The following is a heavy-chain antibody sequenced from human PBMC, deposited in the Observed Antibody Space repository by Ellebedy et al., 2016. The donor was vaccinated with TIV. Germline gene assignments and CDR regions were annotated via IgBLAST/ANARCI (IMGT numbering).Heavy chain of an antibody. CDR1: GGSFSGYF. CDR3: ARARGQYLYGSGSYFTN. Sequence: MPSETLSLTCAVYGGSFSGYFWSWIRQPPGKGLEWIGEINPSGTANYNPSLKSRVTMSVDTPEKQFSLRLTSVTAADTAVYYCARARGQYLYGSGSYFTNWGQGEMVTVSS. V-gene: IGHV4-34*01. D-gene: IGHD3-10*01. J-gene: IGHJ4*02. CDR2: INPSGTA.